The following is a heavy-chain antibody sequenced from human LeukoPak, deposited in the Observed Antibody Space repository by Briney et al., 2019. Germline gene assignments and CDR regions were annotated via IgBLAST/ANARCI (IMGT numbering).Heavy chain of an antibody. CDR2: IYWEGGK. V-gene: IGHV2-5*02. Sequence: SGPTLVNPTQTLTLTCTFSGFSLSATGVGVGWIRQPPGKALEWLSVIYWEGGKRYSPSLRSRLSITKDTPKNQVILTMTTMRPVHTAPYYCAHRRELAGSFDYWSHGTLVTVSS. CDR3: AHRRELAGSFDY. J-gene: IGHJ4*01. CDR1: GFSLSATGVG. D-gene: IGHD6-19*01.